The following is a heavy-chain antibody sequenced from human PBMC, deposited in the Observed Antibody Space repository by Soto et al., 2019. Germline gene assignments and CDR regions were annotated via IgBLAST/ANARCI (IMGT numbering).Heavy chain of an antibody. D-gene: IGHD1-26*01. V-gene: IGHV3-74*01. CDR3: ARWESYYYYMDV. CDR2: INSDGSST. Sequence: QLGGSLRLSCAASGFTFSSYWMHWVRQAPGKGLVWVSRINSDGSSTSYADSVKGRFTISRDNAKNTRYLQMNSLRAEDTAVYYCARWESYYYYMDVWGKGTTVTVSS. J-gene: IGHJ6*03. CDR1: GFTFSSYW.